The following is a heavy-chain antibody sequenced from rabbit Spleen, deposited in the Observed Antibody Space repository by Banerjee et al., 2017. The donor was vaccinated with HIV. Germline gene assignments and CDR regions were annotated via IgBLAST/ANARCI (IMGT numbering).Heavy chain of an antibody. J-gene: IGHJ4*01. CDR1: GFSFSGGYY. CDR3: ASGYSDVYFSL. Sequence: QQQLVESGGGLVKPGASLTLTCKVSGFSFSGGYYIFWVRQAPGKGLEWIGCIGTGSGSTYYASWAKGRFTISKTSSTTVTLQMTSLTAADTATYFCASGYSDVYFSLWGPGTLVTV. D-gene: IGHD1-1*01. V-gene: IGHV1S45*01. CDR2: IGTGSGST.